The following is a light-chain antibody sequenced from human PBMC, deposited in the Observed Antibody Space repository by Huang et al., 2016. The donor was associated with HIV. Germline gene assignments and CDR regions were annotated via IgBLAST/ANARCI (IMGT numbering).Light chain of an antibody. Sequence: EIVLTQSPGTLSLSPGETATLSCRAGQSVDSNYLAWYQRKPGQAPRLLIHDASTRATGIPGRFSGSGSGTDFTLTISRLEPEDFAVYYCQQYGSSPITFGQGTRLEIK. CDR1: QSVDSNY. CDR3: QQYGSSPIT. V-gene: IGKV3-20*01. J-gene: IGKJ5*01. CDR2: DAS.